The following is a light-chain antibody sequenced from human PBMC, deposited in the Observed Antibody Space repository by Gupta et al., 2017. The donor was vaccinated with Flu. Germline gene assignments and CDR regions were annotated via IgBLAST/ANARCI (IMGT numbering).Light chain of an antibody. CDR2: EVS. J-gene: IGLJ2*01. CDR1: SSDVGGYNY. CDR3: SSYTSSTHVV. V-gene: IGLV2-14*01. Sequence: PGQSITISCTGTSSDVGGYNYVSWYQQHPGKAPKLMIYEVSNRPSGVSNRFSGSKSGNTASLTISGLQAEDEADYYCSSYTSSTHVVFGGGTKLTVL.